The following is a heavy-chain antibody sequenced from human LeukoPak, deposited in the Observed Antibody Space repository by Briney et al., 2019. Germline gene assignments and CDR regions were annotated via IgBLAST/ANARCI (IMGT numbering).Heavy chain of an antibody. J-gene: IGHJ4*02. CDR1: GFTVNSNY. CDR2: VYSGDRT. D-gene: IGHD3-16*01. CDR3: AKDSKNYAIDY. V-gene: IGHV3-66*01. Sequence: PGGSLRLSCAASGFTVNSNYMSWVRQAPGKGLEWVSVVYSGDRTYYADSVKGRFTISRDDSTNTLYLLMNSLRAEDTAVYYCAKDSKNYAIDYWGQGTLVTVSS.